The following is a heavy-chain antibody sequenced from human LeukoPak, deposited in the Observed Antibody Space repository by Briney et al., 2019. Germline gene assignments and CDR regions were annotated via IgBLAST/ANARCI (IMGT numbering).Heavy chain of an antibody. CDR2: INPNSGGT. CDR3: ARELGYQLPRDAFDI. D-gene: IGHD2-2*01. Sequence: ASVRVSCKASGYTFTGYYMHWVRQAPGQGLGWMGWINPNSGGTNYAQKFQGRATMTRDTSISTAYMELSRLRSDDTAVYYCARELGYQLPRDAFDIWGQGTMVTVSS. J-gene: IGHJ3*02. CDR1: GYTFTGYY. V-gene: IGHV1-2*02.